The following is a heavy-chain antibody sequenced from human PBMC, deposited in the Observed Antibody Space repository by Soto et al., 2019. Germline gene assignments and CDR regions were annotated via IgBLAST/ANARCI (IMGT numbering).Heavy chain of an antibody. J-gene: IGHJ4*02. V-gene: IGHV3-21*01. CDR3: AREGPYSGSHRPYFDY. Sequence: EVHLVESGGGLVKPGGSLRLSCAASEFIFSDYTMDWVRQAPGKGLEWVSSISSSSFNIYYADSLKGRFTISRDNAKNLLYLQMNSLRAEDTAVYYCAREGPYSGSHRPYFDYWGQGALVTVSS. CDR1: EFIFSDYT. CDR2: ISSSSFNI. D-gene: IGHD1-26*01.